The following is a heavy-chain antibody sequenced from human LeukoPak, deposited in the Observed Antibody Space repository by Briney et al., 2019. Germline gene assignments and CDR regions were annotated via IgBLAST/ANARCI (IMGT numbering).Heavy chain of an antibody. CDR2: INSDGSST. Sequence: GGSLRLSCSASGFTFSSYWMHWVRQAPGKGLVWVSRINSDGSSTSYADSVKGRFTISRDNAKNTLYLQMNSLRAEDTAVYYCARDATVTPDYYYGMDVWGQGTTVTVSS. D-gene: IGHD4-17*01. V-gene: IGHV3-74*01. J-gene: IGHJ6*02. CDR1: GFTFSSYW. CDR3: ARDATVTPDYYYGMDV.